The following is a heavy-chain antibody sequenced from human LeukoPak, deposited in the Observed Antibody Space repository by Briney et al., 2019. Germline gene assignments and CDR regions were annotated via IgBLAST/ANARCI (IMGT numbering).Heavy chain of an antibody. V-gene: IGHV3-53*01. D-gene: IGHD2-21*02. J-gene: IGHJ1*01. CDR1: GFSVSSNY. CDR3: ARTDETAPAEDFQH. CDR2: IYSGGST. Sequence: GGSLRRSCAASGFSVSSNYMSWVRQAPGKGLEWVSVIYSGGSTYYADSVKDRFTISRDNSKNTLYLQMKSLRAGDTAVYYCARTDETAPAEDFQHWGQGTLVTVSS.